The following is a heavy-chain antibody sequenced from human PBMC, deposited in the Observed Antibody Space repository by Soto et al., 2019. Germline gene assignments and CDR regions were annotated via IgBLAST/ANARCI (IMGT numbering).Heavy chain of an antibody. D-gene: IGHD1-26*01. CDR3: AKDPSRTTTNRNFDF. Sequence: PGGSLRLSCAASGFTFSSYEMNWVRQAPGKGLEWISAISGGGGSAYHADSVKGRFTISRDNSKNTLYLQMNSLRVEDTAVYYCAKDPSRTTTNRNFDFWGQGTLVTVSS. J-gene: IGHJ4*02. CDR2: ISGGGGSA. CDR1: GFTFSSYE. V-gene: IGHV3-23*01.